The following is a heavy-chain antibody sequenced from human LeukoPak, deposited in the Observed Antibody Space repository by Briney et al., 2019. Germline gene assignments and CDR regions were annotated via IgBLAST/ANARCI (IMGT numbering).Heavy chain of an antibody. Sequence: SVKVSCKASGYTFTSYYMHWVRQAPGQGLEWMGGIIPIFGTANYAQKFQGRVTITADKSTSTAYMELSSLRSEDTAVYYCARGSSGWYDRWFDPWGQGTLVTVSS. CDR1: GYTFTSYY. V-gene: IGHV1-69*06. J-gene: IGHJ5*02. D-gene: IGHD6-19*01. CDR3: ARGSSGWYDRWFDP. CDR2: IIPIFGTA.